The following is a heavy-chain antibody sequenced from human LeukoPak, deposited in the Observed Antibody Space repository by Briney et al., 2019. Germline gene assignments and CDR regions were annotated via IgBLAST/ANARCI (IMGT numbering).Heavy chain of an antibody. CDR3: ARLGYNNGLYFYY. Sequence: SETLSPTRTVSGGSISSYYWSWIRQPAGKGLEWIGRIYTRGSTNYTPSLKSRVTISIDTTKNQLSFTLRYGAAADTAVYYCARLGYNNGLYFYYWGQGTLVTVSS. D-gene: IGHD6-19*01. CDR1: GGSISSYY. CDR2: IYTRGST. V-gene: IGHV4-4*07. J-gene: IGHJ4*02.